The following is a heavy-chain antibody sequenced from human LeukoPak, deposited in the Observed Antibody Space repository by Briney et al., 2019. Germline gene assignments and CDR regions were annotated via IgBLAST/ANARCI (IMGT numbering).Heavy chain of an antibody. CDR3: ARPWNYYYYYVMDV. Sequence: GGSLRLSCAASGFTFSSYAMSWVRQAPGKGLEWVSYISSSSSTIYYADSVKGRFTISRDNAKNSLHLQMNSLRDEDTAVYYCARPWNYYYYYVMDVWGQGTTVTVSS. V-gene: IGHV3-48*02. CDR1: GFTFSSYA. D-gene: IGHD1-1*01. J-gene: IGHJ6*02. CDR2: ISSSSSTI.